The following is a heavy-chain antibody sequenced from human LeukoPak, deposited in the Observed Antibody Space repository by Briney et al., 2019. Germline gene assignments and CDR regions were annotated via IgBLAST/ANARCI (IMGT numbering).Heavy chain of an antibody. D-gene: IGHD1-26*01. Sequence: GGSLRLSCVASGFNFTSYVMNWIRQAPGKGLEWVSSISGTGGNTYYADSVKGRFTISRDNSKNTLDLQMDSLSSEDTAVYYCAKANTKWELGDYFDFWARAPWPPSPQ. CDR2: ISGTGGNT. CDR3: AKANTKWELGDYFDF. V-gene: IGHV3-23*01. J-gene: IGHJ4*02. CDR1: GFNFTSYV.